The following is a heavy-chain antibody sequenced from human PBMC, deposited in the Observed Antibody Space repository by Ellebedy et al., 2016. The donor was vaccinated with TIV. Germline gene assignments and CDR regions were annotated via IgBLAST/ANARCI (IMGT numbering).Heavy chain of an antibody. CDR3: ARIPSPGWGFFD. J-gene: IGHJ4*02. V-gene: IGHV2-70*11. CDR2: LDWDDDK. Sequence: SGPTLVKPTQTLTLTCTFSGFSLSTSGMCVSWIRQPPGKALEWLARLDWDDDKYYSTSLKTRLTISKDTPKNQVVLTLTNMDPVDTATYYCARIPSPGWGFFDWGQGTLVTVSS. D-gene: IGHD3-3*01. CDR1: GFSLSTSGMC.